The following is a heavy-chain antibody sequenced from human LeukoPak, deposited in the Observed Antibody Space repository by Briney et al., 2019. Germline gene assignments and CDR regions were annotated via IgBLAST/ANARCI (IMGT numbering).Heavy chain of an antibody. V-gene: IGHV3-7*01. D-gene: IGHD3-9*01. Sequence: GGSPRLSCAASGFTFSSYWMSWVRQAPGKGLEWVANIKQDGSEKYYVDSVKGRFTISRDNAKNSLYLQMNSLRAEDTAVYYCARVDRYYDILTGYYVVGQIDYWGQGTLVTVSS. CDR3: ARVDRYYDILTGYYVVGQIDY. CDR1: GFTFSSYW. CDR2: IKQDGSEK. J-gene: IGHJ4*02.